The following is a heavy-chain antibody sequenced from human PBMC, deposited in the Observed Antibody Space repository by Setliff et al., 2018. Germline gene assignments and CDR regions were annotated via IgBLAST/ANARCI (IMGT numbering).Heavy chain of an antibody. Sequence: PSETLSLTCAASGGTFSDYYWTWIRQPPGKGLEWIGEINHSGSTNYNPSLKSRVTISIDTSKNQFSLNLSSVTAADTAVYYCARGGVLGTGDFDYWGQGTLVTVSS. CDR3: ARGGVLGTGDFDY. J-gene: IGHJ4*02. CDR1: GGTFSDYY. V-gene: IGHV4-34*01. D-gene: IGHD2-8*01. CDR2: INHSGST.